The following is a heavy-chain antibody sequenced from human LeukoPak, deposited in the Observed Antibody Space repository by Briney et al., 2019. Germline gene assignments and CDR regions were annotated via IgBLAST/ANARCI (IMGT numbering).Heavy chain of an antibody. D-gene: IGHD3-22*01. CDR3: AKGPNYYDSSGYSDY. Sequence: GGTLSLSCAASGFTFSSYAISWVRQAPGKGREWVTTSSGSSGSTYYADSVKGRVTISRDTSKNTLYLQLNSVNAEETAVYYCAKGPNYYDSSGYSDYGGERTLVTVSS. V-gene: IGHV3-23*01. J-gene: IGHJ4*02. CDR2: SSGSSGST. CDR1: GFTFSSYA.